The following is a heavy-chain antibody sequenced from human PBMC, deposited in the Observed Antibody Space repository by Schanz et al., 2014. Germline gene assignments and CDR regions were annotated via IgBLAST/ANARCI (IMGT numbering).Heavy chain of an antibody. Sequence: EVQLVESGGGLIQPGGSLRLSCAVSGFTVNTNYMSWVRQAPGKGLEWISSMYINSGSTQYADSVKGRFTISRDNAENSLYLQMNSLRAEDTAVYYCARPPPPYSSSPYYWYYGMDVWGQGTRITVSS. V-gene: IGHV3-53*01. J-gene: IGHJ6*02. CDR2: MYINSGST. D-gene: IGHD6-6*01. CDR1: GFTVNTNY. CDR3: ARPPPPYSSSPYYWYYGMDV.